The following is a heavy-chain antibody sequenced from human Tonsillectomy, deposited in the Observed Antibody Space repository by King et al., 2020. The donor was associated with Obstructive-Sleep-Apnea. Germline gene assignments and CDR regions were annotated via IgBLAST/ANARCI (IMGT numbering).Heavy chain of an antibody. CDR1: GYTFTGYF. J-gene: IGHJ4*02. Sequence: QLVQSGAEVKKPGASVMVSCKASGYTFTGYFMHWVRQAPGQGLEWMGWINPHSGDTNYAQKFQGRVTVTRDTSINTAYMELSRLRSDDTAVYYCAIYSSGWYRFNYWGQGTLVTVSS. V-gene: IGHV1-2*02. CDR3: AIYSSGWYRFNY. CDR2: INPHSGDT. D-gene: IGHD6-19*01.